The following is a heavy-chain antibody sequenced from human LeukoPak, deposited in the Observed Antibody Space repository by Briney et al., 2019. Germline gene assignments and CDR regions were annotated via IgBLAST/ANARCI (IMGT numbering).Heavy chain of an antibody. CDR2: MKQDGSGK. CDR3: ARDSWGACSTGCYRSAFDI. J-gene: IGHJ3*02. V-gene: IGHV3-7*01. Sequence: GGSLRLSCAASGFSLSRYWMSWVRQAPGKGLEWVANMKQDGSGKKYVDSVKGRFTISRDNTKNPLYLQMNSLRVEDTAVYYCARDSWGACSTGCYRSAFDIWGQGTMVTVSS. D-gene: IGHD2-2*01. CDR1: GFSLSRYW.